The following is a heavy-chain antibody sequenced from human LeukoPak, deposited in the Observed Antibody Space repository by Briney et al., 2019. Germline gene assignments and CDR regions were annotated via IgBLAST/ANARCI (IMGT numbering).Heavy chain of an antibody. CDR2: IYYSGST. J-gene: IGHJ5*02. D-gene: IGHD1-26*01. V-gene: IGHV4-39*01. CDR1: GGSISSSGYY. CDR3: ARHEYSGSYYGLSWFDP. Sequence: SETLSLTCTVSGGSISSSGYYWGWIRQPPGKGLEWIASIYYSGSTYFNPSLKSRVTISVDTSKNQLSLKLSSLTAADTAVYYCARHEYSGSYYGLSWFDPWGQGTLVTVSS.